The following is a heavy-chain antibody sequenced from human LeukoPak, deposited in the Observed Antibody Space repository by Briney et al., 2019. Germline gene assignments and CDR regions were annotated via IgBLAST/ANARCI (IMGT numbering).Heavy chain of an antibody. CDR1: GFTFSSYA. CDR3: AREYCSGGSCYGLDY. D-gene: IGHD2-15*01. V-gene: IGHV3-30-3*01. Sequence: QPWRSLRLSCAASGFTFSSYAVHWVRQAPGKRLEWVAVISYDGSNKYYADSVKGRFTISRDNSKNTLYLQMNSLRAEDTAVYYCAREYCSGGSCYGLDYWGQGTLVTVSS. CDR2: ISYDGSNK. J-gene: IGHJ4*02.